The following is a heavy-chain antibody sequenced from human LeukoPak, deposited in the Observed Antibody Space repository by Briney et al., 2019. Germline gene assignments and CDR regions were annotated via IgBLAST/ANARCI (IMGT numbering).Heavy chain of an antibody. V-gene: IGHV3-23*01. CDR1: GFTFGSYA. CDR3: ASLWFGARRDYYYYMDV. Sequence: PGGSLRLSCAASGFTFGSYAMSWVRQAPGKGLEWVSAISGSGGSTYYADSVKGRFTISRDNSKSTLYLQMNSLRAEDTAVYYCASLWFGARRDYYYYMDVWGKGTTVTISS. CDR2: ISGSGGST. J-gene: IGHJ6*03. D-gene: IGHD3-10*01.